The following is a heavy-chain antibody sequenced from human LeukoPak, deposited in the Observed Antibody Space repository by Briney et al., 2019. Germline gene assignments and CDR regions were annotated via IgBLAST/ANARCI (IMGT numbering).Heavy chain of an antibody. CDR1: GFTLSSFA. D-gene: IGHD4-17*01. V-gene: IGHV3-23*01. CDR2: ISGSGGST. Sequence: GGSLRLSCAASGFTLSSFAMSRVRQAPGKGLEWVSTISGSGGSTNYADSVKGRFTFSRDNSKNTLYLQMNSLRAEDTAVYYCAKDLPDYGDYIEGYWGQGTLVTVSS. J-gene: IGHJ4*02. CDR3: AKDLPDYGDYIEGY.